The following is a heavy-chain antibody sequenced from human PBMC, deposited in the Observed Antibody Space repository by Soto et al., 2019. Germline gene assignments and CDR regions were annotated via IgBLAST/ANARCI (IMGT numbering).Heavy chain of an antibody. CDR3: VKDRRTEAYGMEV. CDR2: ISYDGTNK. CDR1: GFTFSSHG. Sequence: QVQLVESGGGVVQPGRSLRLSSAASGFTFSSHGLHWVRQAPSRGLEWVAVISYDGTNKQYGDSVKGRFTISRDDSQNTLYLQMNSLRAEDTAVYYCVKDRRTEAYGMEVWGQGTTVTVSS. V-gene: IGHV3-30*18. J-gene: IGHJ6*02. D-gene: IGHD2-21*01.